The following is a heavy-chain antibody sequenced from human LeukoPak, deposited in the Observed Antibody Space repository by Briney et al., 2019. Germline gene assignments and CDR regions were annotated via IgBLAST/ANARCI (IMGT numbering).Heavy chain of an antibody. J-gene: IGHJ4*02. CDR3: ARRSSGSFDY. V-gene: IGHV4-39*01. CDR1: GGSISSSSYY. Sequence: SETLSLTCTVSGGSISSSSYYWGWIRQPPGKGLEWIGSIYYSGSTYYNPSLKSRVTISVDTSKNQFSLKLSSVTAADTAVYYCARRSSGSFDYWGQGTLVTVSS. CDR2: IYYSGST. D-gene: IGHD1-26*01.